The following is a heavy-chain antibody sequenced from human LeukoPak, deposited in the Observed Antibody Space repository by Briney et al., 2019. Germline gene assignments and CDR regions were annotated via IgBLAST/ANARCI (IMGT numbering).Heavy chain of an antibody. CDR3: ARSRNFRNNWFDP. D-gene: IGHD1-7*01. CDR1: GGSISSSSYY. CDR2: VYTSGST. Sequence: SETLSLTCTVSGGSISSSSYYWSWIRQPAGKGLGWIGRVYTSGSTNYNPSLKSRVAISVDTSKNQFSLKLSSVTAADTAVYYCARSRNFRNNWFDPWGQGTLVTVSS. J-gene: IGHJ5*02. V-gene: IGHV4-61*02.